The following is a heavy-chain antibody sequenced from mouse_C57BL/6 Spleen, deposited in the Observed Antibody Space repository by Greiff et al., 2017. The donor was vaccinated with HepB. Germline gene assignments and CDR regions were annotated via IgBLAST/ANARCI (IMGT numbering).Heavy chain of an antibody. Sequence: QVQLQQPGAELVMPGASVKLSCKASGYTFTSYWMHWVKQRPGQGLEWIGEIDPSDSYTNYNQKFKGKSTLTVDKSSITAYMQLSSLTSEDSAVYYWARSVGSRWYFDVWGTGTTIIASS. CDR1: GYTFTSYW. J-gene: IGHJ1*03. CDR3: ARSVGSRWYFDV. CDR2: IDPSDSYT. D-gene: IGHD1-1*01. V-gene: IGHV1-69*01.